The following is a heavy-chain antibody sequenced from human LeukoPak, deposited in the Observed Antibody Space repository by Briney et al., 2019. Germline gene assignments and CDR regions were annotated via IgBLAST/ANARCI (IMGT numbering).Heavy chain of an antibody. V-gene: IGHV4-59*01. CDR2: IDYSGST. CDR3: ARGDIRFYY. D-gene: IGHD2-15*01. CDR1: GGSISSYY. J-gene: IGHJ4*02. Sequence: PSETLSLTCTVSGGSISSYYWSWIRQPPGKGLEWIGYIDYSGSTNYNPSPKSRVTISVDTSKNQFSLKLSYVTAADTAVYYCARGDIRFYYWGQGTLVTVSS.